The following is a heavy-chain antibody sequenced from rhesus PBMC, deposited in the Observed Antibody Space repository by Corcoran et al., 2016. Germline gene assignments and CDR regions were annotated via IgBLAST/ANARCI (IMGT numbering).Heavy chain of an antibody. V-gene: IGHV4-127*01. CDR3: ARVNYNIWTGYFDY. D-gene: IGHD3-3*01. Sequence: QLQLQESGPGLVKPSETLSITCAVSGGSISGGYGWSWIRQPPGKGLEWIGHIFGSIGSTYYNPSLKSRVTISTDTSKNQFSLKLSSVTAADTAVYYCARVNYNIWTGYFDYWGQGVLVTVSS. J-gene: IGHJ4*01. CDR1: GGSISGGYG. CDR2: IFGSIGST.